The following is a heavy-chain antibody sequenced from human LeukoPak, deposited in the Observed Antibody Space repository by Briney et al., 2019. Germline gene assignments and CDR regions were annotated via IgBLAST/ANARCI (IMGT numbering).Heavy chain of an antibody. V-gene: IGHV3-23*01. CDR2: ISGSGGST. J-gene: IGHJ4*02. CDR1: GFTFSSYA. CDR3: AKDSGEWLDQYYFDY. Sequence: GGSLRLSCAASGFTFSSYAMSWVRQAPGKGLEWVSAISGSGGSTYYADSVKGRFTISRDNSKNTLYLQMNSLRAEDTAVYYCAKDSGEWLDQYYFDYWGQGTLVTVSS. D-gene: IGHD6-19*01.